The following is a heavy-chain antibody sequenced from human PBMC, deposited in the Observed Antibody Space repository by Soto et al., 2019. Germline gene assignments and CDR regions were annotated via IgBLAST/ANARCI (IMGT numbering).Heavy chain of an antibody. CDR2: IKQDGSEK. Sequence: GGSLRLSCAASGFTFSSYWMSWVRQAPGKGLEWVANIKQDGSEKYYVDSVKGRFTISRDNAKNSLYLQMNSLRAEDTAVYYCARDTYYDTSGYKPLYWYFDLWGRGSLVTVSS. CDR3: ARDTYYDTSGYKPLYWYFDL. CDR1: GFTFSSYW. D-gene: IGHD3-22*01. V-gene: IGHV3-7*01. J-gene: IGHJ2*01.